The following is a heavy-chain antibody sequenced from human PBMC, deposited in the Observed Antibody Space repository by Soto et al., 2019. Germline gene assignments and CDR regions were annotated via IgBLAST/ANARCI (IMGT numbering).Heavy chain of an antibody. V-gene: IGHV4-34*01. D-gene: IGHD3-22*01. Sequence: SETLSLTCAVYGGSFGRYYWSWVRQPPQKGLERIGEINHSGSTNYNPSLTSRVTISVDTSKNQFSLKLNSVTAADTAVYYCARGPAYYYDTSGYYYSYYYYGMDVCRQGNTVTVSS. CDR1: GGSFGRYY. CDR3: ARGPAYYYDTSGYYYSYYYYGMDV. J-gene: IGHJ6*02. CDR2: INHSGST.